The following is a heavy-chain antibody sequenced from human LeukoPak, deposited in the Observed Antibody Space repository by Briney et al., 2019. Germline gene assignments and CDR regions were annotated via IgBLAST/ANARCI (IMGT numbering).Heavy chain of an antibody. Sequence: SETLSLTCAVYGESFSGYYWTWIRQPPGRGLEWIGEINHSGSTTYNPSPKSRVTISVDTSKNQFSLRLISMTAADTAVYYCARARETMAIDYWGQGTLVTVFS. D-gene: IGHD5-24*01. CDR3: ARARETMAIDY. CDR1: GESFSGYY. CDR2: INHSGST. V-gene: IGHV4-34*01. J-gene: IGHJ4*02.